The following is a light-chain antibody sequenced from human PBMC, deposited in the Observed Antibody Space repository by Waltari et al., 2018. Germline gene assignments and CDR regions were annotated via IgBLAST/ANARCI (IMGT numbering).Light chain of an antibody. CDR2: RNN. CDR3: ASWDDSLSVGV. J-gene: IGLJ3*02. V-gene: IGLV1-47*01. CDR1: IPKLGTNY. Sequence: QSVLTQPPSASGTPGQRVTISCSGSIPKLGTNYVYWYQQFPGTAPKLLIQRNNQRPSGVPDRFSGSKSGTSASLAISGLRSEDEADYYCASWDDSLSVGVFGGGTKLTVL.